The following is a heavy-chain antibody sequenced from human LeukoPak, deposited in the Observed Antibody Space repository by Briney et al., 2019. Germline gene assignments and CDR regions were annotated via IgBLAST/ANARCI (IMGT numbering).Heavy chain of an antibody. Sequence: GESLKISCKGSGYSFPIYWIAWLRQMPGKGLERMGIIYPGDSDTRYSPSFQGQVTISADKSISTAYLQWSSLMASDTAMYYCARHTISDYWGQGTQVTVSS. CDR3: ARHTISDY. D-gene: IGHD3-10*01. V-gene: IGHV5-51*01. CDR1: GYSFPIYW. J-gene: IGHJ4*02. CDR2: IYPGDSDT.